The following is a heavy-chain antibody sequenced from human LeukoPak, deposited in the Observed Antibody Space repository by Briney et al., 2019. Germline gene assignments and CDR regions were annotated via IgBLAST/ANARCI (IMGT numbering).Heavy chain of an antibody. J-gene: IGHJ6*03. CDR2: IIPIFGTA. CDR3: AREVSGNYDFWSGYLYPPYYYYMDV. D-gene: IGHD3-3*01. Sequence: ASVKVSCKASGGTFSSYAISWVRQAPGQGLEWMGGIIPIFGTANYAQKFQGRVTITTDESTSTAYMELSSLRSEDTAVYYCAREVSGNYDFWSGYLYPPYYYYMDVWGKGTTVTVSS. CDR1: GGTFSSYA. V-gene: IGHV1-69*05.